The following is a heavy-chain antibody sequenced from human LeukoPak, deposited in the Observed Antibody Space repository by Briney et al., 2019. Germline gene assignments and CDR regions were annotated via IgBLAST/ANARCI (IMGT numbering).Heavy chain of an antibody. V-gene: IGHV4-39*01. CDR1: GGSISSSSYY. J-gene: IGHJ6*03. D-gene: IGHD3-10*01. CDR2: IYYSGST. Sequence: SETLSLTCTVSGGSISSSSYYWRWIRQPPGKGLEWIGSIYYSGSTYYNPSLKSRVTISVDTSKTQISLKLSSVTAADRAVYYCAGPRAGYYGAYYMDVWGKGTMVTVSS. CDR3: AGPRAGYYGAYYMDV.